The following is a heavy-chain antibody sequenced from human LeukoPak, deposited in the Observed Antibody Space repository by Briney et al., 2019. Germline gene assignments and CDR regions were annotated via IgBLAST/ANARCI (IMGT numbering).Heavy chain of an antibody. CDR1: GFTFSSYG. CDR3: AKALPHYYGSGNLDY. J-gene: IGHJ4*02. CDR2: IRYDGSNK. V-gene: IGHV3-30*02. D-gene: IGHD3-10*01. Sequence: GGSLRLSCAASGFTFSSYGMHWVRQAPGKGLEWVAFIRYDGSNKYYADSVKGRFTISRDNSKNTLYLQMNSLRAEDTAVYYCAKALPHYYGSGNLDYWGQGTLVTVSS.